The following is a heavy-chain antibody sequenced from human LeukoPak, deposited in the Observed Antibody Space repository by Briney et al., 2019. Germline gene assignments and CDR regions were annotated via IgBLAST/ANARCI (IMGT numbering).Heavy chain of an antibody. CDR1: GASFSSYY. V-gene: IGHV4-59*08. CDR3: ARHARNPYGSGTHYPNY. D-gene: IGHD3-10*01. Sequence: PSETLSLTCTVSGASFSSYYWSWLRQPPGKGLEWIAYIFYNGNTKYNPSLKSRVTISVDTSKNQFSLKLNSVTAADSAVYYCARHARNPYGSGTHYPNYWGQGTLVTVSS. CDR2: IFYNGNT. J-gene: IGHJ4*02.